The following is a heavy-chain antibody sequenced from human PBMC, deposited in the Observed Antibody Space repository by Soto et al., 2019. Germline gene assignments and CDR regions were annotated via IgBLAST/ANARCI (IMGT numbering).Heavy chain of an antibody. J-gene: IGHJ4*02. CDR3: ARDQWYYDSSGEPEYYFDY. Sequence: GASVKVSCKASGYTFTSYYMHWVRQAPGQGLEWMGIINPSGGSTSYAQKFQGRVTMTRDTSTSTVYMELSSLRSEDTAVYYCARDQWYYDSSGEPEYYFDYWGQGTLVTVSS. CDR2: INPSGGST. V-gene: IGHV1-46*01. CDR1: GYTFTSYY. D-gene: IGHD3-22*01.